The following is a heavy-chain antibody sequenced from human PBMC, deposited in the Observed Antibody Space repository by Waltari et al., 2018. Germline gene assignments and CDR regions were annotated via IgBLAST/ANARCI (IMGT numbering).Heavy chain of an antibody. CDR3: ASLTRGPAFDI. CDR2: IYYSGST. CDR1: GGSISSSSYY. V-gene: IGHV4-39*07. J-gene: IGHJ3*02. Sequence: QLQLQESGPGLVKPSETLSLTCTVSGGSISSSSYYWGWIRQPPGKGLEWIGSIYYSGSTSYNPSLKSRVTISVDTSKNQFSLKLSSVTAADTAVYYCASLTRGPAFDIWGQGTMVTVSS. D-gene: IGHD4-17*01.